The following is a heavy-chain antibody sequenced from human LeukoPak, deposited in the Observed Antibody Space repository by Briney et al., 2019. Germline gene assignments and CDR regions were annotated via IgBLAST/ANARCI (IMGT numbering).Heavy chain of an antibody. CDR2: INPNSGGT. D-gene: IGHD3-22*01. V-gene: IGHV1-2*02. J-gene: IGHJ2*01. Sequence: ASVKVSCKASGYTFTGYYMHWVRQAPGQGLEWMGWINPNSGGTNYAQSFRGRVTLTRDTSINTAYMELNRLISDDTAVYYCARVVASGCYDSSGDYPKYWYFDLWGRGALVTVSS. CDR1: GYTFTGYY. CDR3: ARVVASGCYDSSGDYPKYWYFDL.